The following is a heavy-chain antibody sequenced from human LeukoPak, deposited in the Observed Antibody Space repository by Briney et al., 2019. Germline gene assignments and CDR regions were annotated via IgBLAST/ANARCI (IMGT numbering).Heavy chain of an antibody. CDR3: ARSEEGFLEWICDDA. CDR2: IIPMFETT. V-gene: IGHV1-69*06. J-gene: IGHJ5*02. D-gene: IGHD3-3*01. CDR1: GGTFSSHS. Sequence: SSVKVSCKTSGGTFSSHSISWVRQAPGQGLEWMGGIIPMFETTTYAQKFQGRLTITADKPTSTAYMELSRLRSDDTAVYYCARSEEGFLEWICDDAWGQGTRVTVSS.